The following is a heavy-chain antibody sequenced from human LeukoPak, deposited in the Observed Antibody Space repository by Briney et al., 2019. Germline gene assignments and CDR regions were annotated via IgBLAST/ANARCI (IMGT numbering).Heavy chain of an antibody. Sequence: ASVKLSCKASGYTFTGYYMHWVRQAPGQGLEWMGWINPNSGGTNYAQKFQGRVTMTRDTSISTAYMELSRLRSDDTAVYYCARDRAAFDAFDIWGQGTMVTVSS. V-gene: IGHV1-2*02. J-gene: IGHJ3*02. CDR3: ARDRAAFDAFDI. CDR1: GYTFTGYY. CDR2: INPNSGGT.